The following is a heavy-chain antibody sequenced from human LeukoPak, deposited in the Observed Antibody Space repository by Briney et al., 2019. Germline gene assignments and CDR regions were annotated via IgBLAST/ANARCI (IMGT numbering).Heavy chain of an antibody. V-gene: IGHV3-74*01. CDR3: ARSPNCGGDCS. CDR1: GFTFSNYW. J-gene: IGHJ5*02. Sequence: SGGSLRLSCAVSGFTFSNYWMHWVRQAPGKGLVWVSRISSDGGSTTYADSVKGRFTISRDNAKNTLFLQMNSLRADDTAVYYCARSPNCGGDCSWGQGTLVTVSS. CDR2: ISSDGGST. D-gene: IGHD2-21*02.